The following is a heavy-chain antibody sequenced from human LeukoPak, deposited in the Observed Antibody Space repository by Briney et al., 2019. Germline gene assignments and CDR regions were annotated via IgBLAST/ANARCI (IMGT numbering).Heavy chain of an antibody. Sequence: GGSLRLSCAASGFTFSSYSMNWVRQAPGKGLEWVSYISSSSSTIYYADSVKGRFTISRGNAKNSLYLQMNSLRAEDTAVYYCARDRGIAVADYFDYWGQGTLVTVSS. D-gene: IGHD6-19*01. CDR2: ISSSSSTI. J-gene: IGHJ4*02. CDR1: GFTFSSYS. CDR3: ARDRGIAVADYFDY. V-gene: IGHV3-48*01.